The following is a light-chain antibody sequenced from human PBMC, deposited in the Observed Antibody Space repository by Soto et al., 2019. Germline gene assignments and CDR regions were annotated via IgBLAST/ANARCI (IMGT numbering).Light chain of an antibody. Sequence: QSVLTQPPSASGTPGQRVSISCSGARSNIAVNSVDWYQQLPGTAPKVLIYANNQRPSGVPDRFSGSKSGTSASLAINGLXXXXXXXYFCAAWDDSLNGLVFGGGTKLTVL. CDR1: RSNIAVNS. V-gene: IGLV1-44*01. J-gene: IGLJ2*01. CDR2: ANN. CDR3: AAWDDSLNGLV.